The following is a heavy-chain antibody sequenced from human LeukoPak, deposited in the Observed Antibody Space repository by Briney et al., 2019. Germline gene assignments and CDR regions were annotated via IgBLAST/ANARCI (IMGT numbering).Heavy chain of an antibody. CDR3: VSPGGYDHWASIT. D-gene: IGHD5-12*01. CDR2: ISEDGSKK. J-gene: IGHJ4*02. V-gene: IGHV3-7*02. Sequence: GGSLRLSCAASGYIFRRCREIGVRQAPGKAREGVANISEDGSKKYYVDSVKGRFIISRDNAKNSLYLQMNSLKVEDTAVYYCVSPGGYDHWASITWGQGTMVSVST. CDR1: GYIFRRCR.